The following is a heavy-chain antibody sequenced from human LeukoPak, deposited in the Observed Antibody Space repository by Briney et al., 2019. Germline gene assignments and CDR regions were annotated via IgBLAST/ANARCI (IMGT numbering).Heavy chain of an antibody. CDR1: GGSISSYY. D-gene: IGHD3-22*01. V-gene: IGHV4-59*01. J-gene: IGHJ6*02. CDR2: IYYSGST. CDR3: ARDSFGYYAAGGMDV. Sequence: PSETLSLTCTVSGGSISSYYWSWIRQPPGKGLEWIGYIYYSGSTNYNPSLKSRVTISVDTSKNQFSLKLSSVTAADTAVYYCARDSFGYYAAGGMDVWGQGTTVTVSS.